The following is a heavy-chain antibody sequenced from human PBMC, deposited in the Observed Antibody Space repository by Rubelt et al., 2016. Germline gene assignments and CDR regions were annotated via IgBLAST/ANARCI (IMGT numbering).Heavy chain of an antibody. CDR3: ARRYDSSGYYSLLYGMDV. CDR2: ISAYDGNT. CDR1: GYTFISYG. D-gene: IGHD3-22*01. J-gene: IGHJ6*02. V-gene: IGHV1-18*01. Sequence: QIQLVQSGPEVEKPGASVKVSCKASGYTFISYGISWIRQAPGQGLEWMGWISAYDGNTNYAQKVKGRVTMTTDTSTSTAYMELRSLRSEDTAVYYCARRYDSSGYYSLLYGMDVWGQGTTVTVSS.